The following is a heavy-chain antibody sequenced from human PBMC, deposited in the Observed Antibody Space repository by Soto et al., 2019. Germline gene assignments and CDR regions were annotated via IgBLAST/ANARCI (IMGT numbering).Heavy chain of an antibody. V-gene: IGHV4-61*01. CDR3: ARVNPYGSVEGESYYFDY. Sequence: SETLSLTCTVSGGSVSSGSYYWSWIRQPPGKGLEWIGYIYYSGSTNYNPSLKSRVTISVDTSKNQFSLKLSSVTAADTAVYYCARVNPYGSVEGESYYFDYWGQGTLVTVSS. CDR1: GGSVSSGSYY. J-gene: IGHJ4*02. CDR2: IYYSGST. D-gene: IGHD3-10*01.